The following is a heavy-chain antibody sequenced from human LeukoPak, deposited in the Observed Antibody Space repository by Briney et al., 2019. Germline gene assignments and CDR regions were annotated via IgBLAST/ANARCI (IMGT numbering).Heavy chain of an antibody. CDR1: GYSFSSYW. CDR3: ARQLSSWSYFDY. D-gene: IGHD6-13*01. J-gene: IGHJ4*02. V-gene: IGHV5-51*01. CDR2: IYPGDSDT. Sequence: GESLKISCKGFGYSFSSYWIGWMRQMPGKGLERIGIIYPGDSDTRYSPSFQGQVTISADKSISTVYLQWSSLKASDTAMYYCARQLSSWSYFDYWGQGTLVTVSS.